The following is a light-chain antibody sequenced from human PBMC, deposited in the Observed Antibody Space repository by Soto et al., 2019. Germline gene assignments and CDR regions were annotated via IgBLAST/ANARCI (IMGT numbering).Light chain of an antibody. CDR1: QSVNSW. CDR3: QQYDASPGT. J-gene: IGKJ4*01. Sequence: DIQMTQSHSTLSASVGDRVTITCRASQSVNSWLAWYQQKPGKAPKLLLYKASSLESGVPSRFSGSGSGTEFTLTISSLQPDDFGSYYCQQYDASPGTFGGGTKVYIK. CDR2: KAS. V-gene: IGKV1-5*03.